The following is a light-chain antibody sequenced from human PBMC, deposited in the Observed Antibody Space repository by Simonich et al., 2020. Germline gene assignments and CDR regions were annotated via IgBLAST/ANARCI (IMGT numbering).Light chain of an antibody. CDR1: SSDVGGYNY. CDR3: SSYTSSSTLV. Sequence: QSALTQPASVSGSPGQSIPISCTGTSSDVGGYNYFSWYQHHPGKAPKLMIFDVSQRPSGVSNRFSGSKSGNTASLTISGLQAEDEADYYCSSYTSSSTLVFGGGTKLTVL. J-gene: IGLJ3*02. CDR2: DVS. V-gene: IGLV2-14*03.